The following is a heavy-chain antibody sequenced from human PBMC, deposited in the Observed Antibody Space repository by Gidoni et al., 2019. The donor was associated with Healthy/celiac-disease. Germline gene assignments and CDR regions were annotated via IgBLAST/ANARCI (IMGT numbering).Heavy chain of an antibody. Sequence: QVQLVASGGGVVQPGRSLRLSCAASGFTFSSYAMHWVRQAPGKGLEWVAVISYDGSNKYYADSVKGRFTISRDNSKNTLYLQMNSLRAEDTAVYYCARELLEWLPLYYYYGMDVWGQGTTVTVSS. V-gene: IGHV3-30-3*01. CDR3: ARELLEWLPLYYYYGMDV. CDR1: GFTFSSYA. CDR2: ISYDGSNK. J-gene: IGHJ6*02. D-gene: IGHD3-3*01.